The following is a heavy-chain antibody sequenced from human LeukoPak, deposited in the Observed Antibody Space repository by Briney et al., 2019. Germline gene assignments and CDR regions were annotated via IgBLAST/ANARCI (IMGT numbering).Heavy chain of an antibody. D-gene: IGHD3-22*01. V-gene: IGHV4-34*01. CDR3: ARAVIQYYDSSGYYDY. CDR2: INHSGST. Sequence: PSETLSLTCTVSVGSIETYYWSWIRQPPGKGLEWIGEINHSGSTNYNPSLKSRVTISVDTSKNQFSLKLSSVTAADTAVYYCARAVIQYYDSSGYYDYWGQGTLVTVSS. CDR1: VGSIETYY. J-gene: IGHJ4*02.